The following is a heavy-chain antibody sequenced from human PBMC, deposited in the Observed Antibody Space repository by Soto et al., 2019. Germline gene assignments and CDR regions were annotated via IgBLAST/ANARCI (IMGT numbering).Heavy chain of an antibody. CDR3: ARERSAYCSSTSCLSYFDY. J-gene: IGHJ4*02. D-gene: IGHD2-2*01. CDR2: IYYSGST. CDR1: GGSISSYY. Sequence: SETLSLTCTVSGGSISSYYWSWIRQPPGKGLEWIGYIYYSGSTNYNPSLKSRVTISVDTSKNQFSLKLSSVTAADTAVYYCARERSAYCSSTSCLSYFDYWGQGTLVTVSS. V-gene: IGHV4-59*01.